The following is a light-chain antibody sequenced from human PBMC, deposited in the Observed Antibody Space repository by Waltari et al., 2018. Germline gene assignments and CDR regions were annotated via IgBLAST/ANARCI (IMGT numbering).Light chain of an antibody. J-gene: IGKJ4*01. V-gene: IGKV3-11*01. CDR1: QSISCH. CDR2: DAS. CDR3: QHGHTWPLS. Sequence: EIVLTQSPATLSLSPGERATLSCWASQSISCHIAWYQHKPGQAPRLLVYDASNRATGIPARFSGSGSGTDFTLTIGSLEPEDFAVYYCQHGHTWPLSFGGGTKVEI.